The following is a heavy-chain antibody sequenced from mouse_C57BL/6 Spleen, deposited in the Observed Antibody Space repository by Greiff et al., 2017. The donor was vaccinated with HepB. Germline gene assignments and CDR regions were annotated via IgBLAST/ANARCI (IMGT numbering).Heavy chain of an antibody. J-gene: IGHJ2*01. CDR1: GYAFSSSW. CDR2: IYPGDGDT. V-gene: IGHV1-82*01. CDR3: ARKGFYYGNYEDY. Sequence: VQGVESGPELVKPGASVKISCKASGYAFSSSWMNWVKQRPGKGLEWIGRIYPGDGDTNYNGKFKGKATLTADKSSSTAYMQLSSLTSEDSAVYFCARKGFYYGNYEDYWGQGTTLTVSS. D-gene: IGHD2-1*01.